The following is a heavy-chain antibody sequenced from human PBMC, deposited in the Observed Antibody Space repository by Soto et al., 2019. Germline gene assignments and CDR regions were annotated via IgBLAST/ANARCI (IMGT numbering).Heavy chain of an antibody. CDR2: IYYSGST. J-gene: IGHJ4*02. CDR1: GGSISSSSYY. D-gene: IGHD2-15*01. CDR3: ARHQGSVVVAATFFDY. V-gene: IGHV4-39*01. Sequence: QLQLQESGPGLVKPSETLSLTCTVSGGSISSSSYYWGWIRQPPGKGLEWIGSIYYSGSTYYNPSLKSRVTISVDTSMNLFSLKLSSVTAADTAVYYCARHQGSVVVAATFFDYWGQGTLVTVSS.